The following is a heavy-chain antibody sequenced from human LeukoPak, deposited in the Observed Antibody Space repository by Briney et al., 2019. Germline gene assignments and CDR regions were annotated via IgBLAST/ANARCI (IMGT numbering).Heavy chain of an antibody. CDR1: GFTFSSYG. D-gene: IGHD6-19*01. J-gene: IGHJ4*02. CDR2: ISYDGSNK. V-gene: IGHV3-30*18. Sequence: GGSLRLSCAASGFTFSSYGMHWVRQAPGKGLEWVAVISYDGSNKYYADSVKGRFTISRDNSKNTLYLRMNSLRAEDTAVYYCAKGHKWLPLDYWGQGTLVTVSS. CDR3: AKGHKWLPLDY.